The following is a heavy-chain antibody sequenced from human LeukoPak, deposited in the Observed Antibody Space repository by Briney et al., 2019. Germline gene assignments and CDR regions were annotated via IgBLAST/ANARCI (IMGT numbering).Heavy chain of an antibody. J-gene: IGHJ3*02. CDR2: FDPEDGET. Sequence: ASVKVSCKVSGYTLTELSMHWVRQAPGKGLEWMGGFDPEDGETIYAQKFQGRVTMTRNTSISTAYMELSSLRSEDTAVYYCALGYCTITSCYVGDAFDIWGQGTIVTVSS. CDR3: ALGYCTITSCYVGDAFDI. D-gene: IGHD2-2*01. V-gene: IGHV1-24*01. CDR1: GYTLTELS.